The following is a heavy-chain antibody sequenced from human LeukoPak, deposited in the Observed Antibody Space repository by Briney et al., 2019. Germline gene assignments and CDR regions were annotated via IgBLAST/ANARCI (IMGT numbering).Heavy chain of an antibody. J-gene: IGHJ4*02. Sequence: SETLSLTCAVYGGSITGYYWSWLRQPPGKGLEGVGEIHYTGATSYNPSLKSRATISIDTSKNQVSLKLSSVTAADTAVYYCARGNILSGYCFDFWGQGALVTVSS. V-gene: IGHV4-34*01. CDR1: GGSITGYY. CDR2: IHYTGAT. CDR3: ARGNILSGYCFDF. D-gene: IGHD3-9*01.